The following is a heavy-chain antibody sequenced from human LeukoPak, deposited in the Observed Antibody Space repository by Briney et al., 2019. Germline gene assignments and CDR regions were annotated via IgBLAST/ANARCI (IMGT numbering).Heavy chain of an antibody. CDR2: IYYSGST. V-gene: IGHV4-31*03. J-gene: IGHJ5*02. CDR3: ARGGSSRPNWFDP. Sequence: QTLSLTCTVSGGSISSGGYYWSWIRQHPGKGLEWIGYIYYSGSTYYNPSLKSRVTISVDRSKNQFSLKLSSVTAADTAVYYCARGGSSRPNWFDPWGQGTLVTVSS. CDR1: GGSISSGGYY. D-gene: IGHD6-13*01.